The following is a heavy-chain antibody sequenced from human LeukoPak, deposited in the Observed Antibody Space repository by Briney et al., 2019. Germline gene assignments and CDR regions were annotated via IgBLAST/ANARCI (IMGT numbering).Heavy chain of an antibody. Sequence: ASVKVSCKASGYTLTGYYMHWVRQAPGQGLEWMGWINPNRGGTNYAQKFQGRVTMTRDTSISTAYMELSRLRSDDTAVYYCARDLKSSSPGFDLWGRGTLVTVSS. CDR2: INPNRGGT. D-gene: IGHD6-6*01. CDR3: ARDLKSSSPGFDL. CDR1: GYTLTGYY. V-gene: IGHV1-2*02. J-gene: IGHJ2*01.